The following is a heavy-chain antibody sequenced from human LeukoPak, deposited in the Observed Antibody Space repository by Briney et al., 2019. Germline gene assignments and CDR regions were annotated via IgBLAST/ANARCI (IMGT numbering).Heavy chain of an antibody. CDR3: ARKTALSGDYDWFDP. CDR1: GGSISSGSYY. J-gene: IGHJ5*02. Sequence: PSQTLSLTCTVSGGSISSGSYYWSWIRQPAGKGLEWIGRIYTSGSTNYNPSLKSRVTISVDTSKNQFSLKLSSVTAADTAVYYCARKTALSGDYDWFDPWGQGTLVTVSS. CDR2: IYTSGST. V-gene: IGHV4-61*02. D-gene: IGHD4-17*01.